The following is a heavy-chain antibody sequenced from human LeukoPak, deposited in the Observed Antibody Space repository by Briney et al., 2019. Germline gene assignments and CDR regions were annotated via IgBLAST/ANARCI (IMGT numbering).Heavy chain of an antibody. CDR3: ARGLTIFGVVINYMDV. CDR2: IIPIFGTA. Sequence: SVKVSCKASGGTFSSYAISWVRQAPGQGLEWMGGIIPIFGTANYAQKFQGRVTITADKSTSTAYMELSSLRSEDTAVYYCARGLTIFGVVINYMDVWGKGTTVTVSS. J-gene: IGHJ6*03. CDR1: GGTFSSYA. V-gene: IGHV1-69*06. D-gene: IGHD3-3*01.